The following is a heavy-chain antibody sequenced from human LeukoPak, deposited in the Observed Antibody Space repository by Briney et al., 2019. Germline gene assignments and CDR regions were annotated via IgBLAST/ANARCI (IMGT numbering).Heavy chain of an antibody. V-gene: IGHV1-69*04. J-gene: IGHJ4*02. CDR3: ARQSIVATTIDY. CDR1: GGTFSSYA. Sequence: SVKVSCKASGGTFSSYAISWVRQAPGQGLEWMGMIIPILGIANYAQKFQGRVTITADKSTSTAYMELSSLRSEDTAVYYCARQSIVATTIDYWGQGTLVTVSS. D-gene: IGHD5-12*01. CDR2: IIPILGIA.